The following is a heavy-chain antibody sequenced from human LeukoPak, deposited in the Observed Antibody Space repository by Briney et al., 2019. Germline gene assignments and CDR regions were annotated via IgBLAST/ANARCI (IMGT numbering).Heavy chain of an antibody. CDR1: VYTFTCYY. CDR3: ASASAQLGATLDY. D-gene: IGHD1-26*01. J-gene: IGHJ4*02. Sequence: ASVTVSCKCSVYTFTCYYMHWVRQPPGQGLAGTGWTNTNSGATNYAQKLQRRVNMTRDTSIRTAYMQLRRLRSDDTAVYYCASASAQLGATLDYWGQGTLVTVSS. V-gene: IGHV1-2*02. CDR2: TNTNSGAT.